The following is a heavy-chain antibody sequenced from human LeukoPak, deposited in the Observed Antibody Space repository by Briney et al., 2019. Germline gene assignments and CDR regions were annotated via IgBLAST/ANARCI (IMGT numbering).Heavy chain of an antibody. CDR3: M. CDR1: GDSVSGYY. J-gene: IGHJ3*02. CDR2: THHSGNT. Sequence: SETLSLTCIVSGDSVSGYYWNWIRQPPGKGLEWIGYTHHSGNTLYNPSLKSRVTTSVDTSKNQFSLSLSSVTAADTAVYFEMWGQGTMVTVSS. V-gene: IGHV4-59*02.